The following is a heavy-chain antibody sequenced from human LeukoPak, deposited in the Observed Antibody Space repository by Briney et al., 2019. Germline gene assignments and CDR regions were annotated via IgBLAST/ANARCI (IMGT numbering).Heavy chain of an antibody. CDR1: GFTFRSYG. Sequence: GGSLSLSCAASGFTFRSYGMSWVRQAPGKGVEWVSSLSGSGGSTYYADSVKGRFTISRDNSKNTLFLHMNSLRAEDTAVYYCAKALGGYDFDYWGQGTLVTVSS. CDR2: LSGSGGST. V-gene: IGHV3-23*01. CDR3: AKALGGYDFDY. J-gene: IGHJ4*02. D-gene: IGHD3-16*01.